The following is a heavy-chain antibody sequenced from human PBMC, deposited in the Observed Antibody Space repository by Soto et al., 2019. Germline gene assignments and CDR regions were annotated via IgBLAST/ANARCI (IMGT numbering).Heavy chain of an antibody. CDR2: ISAYNGNT. CDR1: GYTFTSYG. CDR3: ARDPRGPPLSGSPGGFDY. V-gene: IGHV1-18*01. D-gene: IGHD1-26*01. J-gene: IGHJ4*02. Sequence: GASVKVSCKASGYTFTSYGISWVRQAPGQGLEWMGWISAYNGNTNYAQKLQGRVTMTTDTSTSTAYMELRSLRSDDTAVYYCARDPRGPPLSGSPGGFDYWGQGTLVTVSS.